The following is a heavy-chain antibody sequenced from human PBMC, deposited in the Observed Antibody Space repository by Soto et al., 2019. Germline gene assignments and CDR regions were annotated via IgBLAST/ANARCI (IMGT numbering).Heavy chain of an antibody. CDR3: IAGRNTRGAQQFDY. J-gene: IGHJ4*01. CDR1: DFTFGDTP. CDR2: LRSKSDGGAT. D-gene: IGHD1-1*01. V-gene: IGHV3-15*01. Sequence: EVHLVQSGGDLVKPGGSLRLSCAASDFTFGDTPMNWVRQAPGKGLEWVGRLRSKSDGGATDFAAAVRGRFTISRDASTNTLNLQMDNLKIEDTAVYYCIAGRNTRGAQQFDYWGQGTLVTVSS.